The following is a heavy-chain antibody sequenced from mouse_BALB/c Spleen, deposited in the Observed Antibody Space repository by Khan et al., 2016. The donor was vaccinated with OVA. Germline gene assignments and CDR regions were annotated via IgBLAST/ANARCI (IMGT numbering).Heavy chain of an antibody. Sequence: EVELVESGGGLVQPGGSRKLSCAASGFTFSSFGMHWVRQAPEKGLEWVAYVSFGSATLYYVDTVKGRFTIFRDNPKNTLFLPMTRLRPEDTAIYYCARSLITTWYCDVWRAGTTVTVSS. CDR1: GFTFSSFG. V-gene: IGHV5-17*02. D-gene: IGHD2-4*01. J-gene: IGHJ1*01. CDR3: ARSLITTWYCDV. CDR2: VSFGSATL.